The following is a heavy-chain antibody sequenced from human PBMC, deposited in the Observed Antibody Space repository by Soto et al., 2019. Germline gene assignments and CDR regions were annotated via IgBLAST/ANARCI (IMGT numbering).Heavy chain of an antibody. D-gene: IGHD3-3*01. V-gene: IGHV6-1*01. CDR2: TYYRSRWNN. CDR1: GDTVSSKTAA. Sequence: SQTLSLTCAISGDTVSSKTAAWNWIRQSPSRGLEWLGRTYYRSRWNNDYAESVKSRIIINPDTSKNQFSLQLNSVTPEDTAVYYCSRDFYDFEGYYYGMDVWGQGTTVTVSS. J-gene: IGHJ6*02. CDR3: SRDFYDFEGYYYGMDV.